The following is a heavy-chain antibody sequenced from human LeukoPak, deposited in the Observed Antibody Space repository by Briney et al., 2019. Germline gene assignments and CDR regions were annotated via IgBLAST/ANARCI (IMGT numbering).Heavy chain of an antibody. CDR3: AKGNWGERLDGYFDL. CDR2: ITGSGGST. J-gene: IGHJ2*01. CDR1: GFTFSSYD. Sequence: GGSLRLSCAASGFTFSSYDMSWVRQAPGRGLEWVSGITGSGGSTYYADSVKGRFTISRDNSKNKLYLQMNSLRAEDTAVYYCAKGNWGERLDGYFDLWGRGALVTVSS. V-gene: IGHV3-23*01. D-gene: IGHD1-26*01.